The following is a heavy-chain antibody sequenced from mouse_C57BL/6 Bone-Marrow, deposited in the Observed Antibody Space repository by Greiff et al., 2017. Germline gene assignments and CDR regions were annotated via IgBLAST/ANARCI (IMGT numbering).Heavy chain of an antibody. D-gene: IGHD1-1*01. CDR1: GFTFSDFY. V-gene: IGHV7-1*01. Sequence: EVKLMESGGGLVQSGRSLRLSCATSGFTFSDFYMEWVRQAPGKGLEWIAASRNKANDYTTEYSASVKGRFIVSRDTSQSILYLQMNALRAEDTAIYYCARDGGSSYVHWYCDVWGTGTTVTVSS. CDR2: SRNKANDYTT. CDR3: ARDGGSSYVHWYCDV. J-gene: IGHJ1*03.